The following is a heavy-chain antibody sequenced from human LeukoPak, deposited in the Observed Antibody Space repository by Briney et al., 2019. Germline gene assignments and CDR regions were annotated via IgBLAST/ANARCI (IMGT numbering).Heavy chain of an antibody. V-gene: IGHV3-23*01. CDR1: GFTFSSYT. CDR2: INGNGGNT. J-gene: IGHJ4*02. CDR3: AKGMGAYCGDDCSGRILDH. Sequence: GGSLRLSCAASGFTFSSYTMSWVRQAPGKGLQWVSTINGNGGNTYYADSVKGRFTISRDNSKNSLYLQMNSLRVEDTAVYFCAKGMGAYCGDDCSGRILDHWGQGTLVTVSS. D-gene: IGHD2-21*02.